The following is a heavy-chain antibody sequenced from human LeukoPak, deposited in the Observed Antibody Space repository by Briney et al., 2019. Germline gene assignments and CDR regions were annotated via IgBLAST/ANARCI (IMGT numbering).Heavy chain of an antibody. Sequence: ASVKVSCKASGYTLTRYYMHWVRQAPGQGLEWMGIINPSDGGTSYAQKFQGRVTMTRDTSTSTVYMELGSLRSEDTAVYYCASYGSGAQASFDYWGQGTLVTVSS. D-gene: IGHD3-10*01. J-gene: IGHJ4*02. V-gene: IGHV1-46*01. CDR1: GYTLTRYY. CDR3: ASYGSGAQASFDY. CDR2: INPSDGGT.